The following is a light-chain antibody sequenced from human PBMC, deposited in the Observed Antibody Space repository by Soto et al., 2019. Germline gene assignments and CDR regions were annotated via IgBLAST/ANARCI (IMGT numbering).Light chain of an antibody. V-gene: IGLV1-51*01. CDR1: SSNIGNNY. CDR3: VTSHSSLSPVV. Sequence: QSVLTQPPSVSAAPGQKVSISCSGSSSNIGNNYVSWYQHLPGAAPRLLIHDNDKRPSGIPDRFSGSKSGTSATLGITGLQTGDEADYYCVTSHSSLSPVVFGGGTKVTVL. J-gene: IGLJ2*01. CDR2: DND.